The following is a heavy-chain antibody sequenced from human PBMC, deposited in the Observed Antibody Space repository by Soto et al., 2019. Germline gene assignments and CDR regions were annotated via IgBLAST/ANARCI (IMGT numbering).Heavy chain of an antibody. V-gene: IGHV3-9*01. J-gene: IGHJ4*02. D-gene: IGHD3-9*01. Sequence: EVQLVESGGGLVQPGRSLRLSCAASGFTFEDYAMHWVRQAPGKGLEWVSSISWHSGTIGYADSVKGRLTISRDNAKNLLYLQMNSLRAEDTALYFCAKDFTPFDYISQFDVWGQGTLVTVSS. CDR1: GFTFEDYA. CDR3: AKDFTPFDYISQFDV. CDR2: ISWHSGTI.